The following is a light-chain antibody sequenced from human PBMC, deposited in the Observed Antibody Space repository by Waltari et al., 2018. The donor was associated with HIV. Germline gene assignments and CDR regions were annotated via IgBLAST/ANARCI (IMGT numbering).Light chain of an antibody. CDR1: NVGSKD. V-gene: IGLV3-21*02. CDR2: DDS. Sequence: SSVLTQPPSVSVAPGQTVSMTCEGNNVGSKDVNWYQQNPGQAPVLVVYDDSDRPSGIPERFSGSKSGNTATLSISRVEVGDGADYYCQVWDIISAYVIFGGGTKLTVL. CDR3: QVWDIISAYVI. J-gene: IGLJ2*01.